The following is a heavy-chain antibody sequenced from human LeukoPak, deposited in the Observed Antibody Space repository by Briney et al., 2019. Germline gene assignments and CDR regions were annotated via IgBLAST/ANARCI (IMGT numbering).Heavy chain of an antibody. V-gene: IGHV1-46*01. CDR2: INPSGGST. J-gene: IGHJ6*03. CDR1: GYTFTSYY. CDR3: ARGVGKWQQLVPTGDYYYYMDV. Sequence: ASVKVSCKASGYTFTSYYMHWVRQAPGQGLEWMGIINPSGGSTSYAQKFQGRVTMTRDMSKSTVYMELSSLRSEDTAVYYCARGVGKWQQLVPTGDYYYYMDVWGKGTTVTVSS. D-gene: IGHD6-13*01.